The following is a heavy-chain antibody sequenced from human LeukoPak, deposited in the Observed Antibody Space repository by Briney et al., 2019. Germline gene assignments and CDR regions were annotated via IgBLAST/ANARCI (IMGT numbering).Heavy chain of an antibody. Sequence: SETLSLTRTVPGGSISSYYWSWIRQSPVKGLEWIGYIFHSGSAFYNPSLESRVTISLDTSENQFSLRLSSVTAADTAVYYCARRNHYFYYMDVWGKGTTVTVSS. J-gene: IGHJ6*03. V-gene: IGHV4-59*08. CDR3: ARRNHYFYYMDV. CDR2: IFHSGSA. CDR1: GGSISSYY.